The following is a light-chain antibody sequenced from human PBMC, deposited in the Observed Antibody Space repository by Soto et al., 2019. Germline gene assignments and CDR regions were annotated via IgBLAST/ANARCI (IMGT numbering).Light chain of an antibody. V-gene: IGKV1D-13*01. CDR3: QQFNNYPT. J-gene: IGKJ5*01. CDR1: QGISSA. Sequence: IHLTQSPSSLSASVAYRVTITRRASQGISSALAWYQQKPGKAPKLLIYDASSLESGVPSRFSGSGSGTDFTLTISSLKPEDFATYYCQQFNNYPTFGQGTRLEIK. CDR2: DAS.